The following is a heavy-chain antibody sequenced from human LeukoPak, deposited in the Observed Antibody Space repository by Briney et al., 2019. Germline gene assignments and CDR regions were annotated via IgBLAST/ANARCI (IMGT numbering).Heavy chain of an antibody. CDR2: INHSGST. V-gene: IGHV4-34*01. CDR1: GGSFSGYY. J-gene: IGHJ6*03. D-gene: IGHD5-18*01. CDR3: ARRTAMATNLYYYYYYYMDV. Sequence: SETLSLTCAVYGGSFSGYYWSWIRQPPGKGLEWIGEINHSGSTNYNPSLKSRVTISVDTSKNQFSLKLSSVTAADTAVYYCARRTAMATNLYYYYYYYMDVWGKGTTVTISS.